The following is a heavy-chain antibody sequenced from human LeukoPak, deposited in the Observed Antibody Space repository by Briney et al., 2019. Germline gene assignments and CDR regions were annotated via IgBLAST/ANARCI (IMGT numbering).Heavy chain of an antibody. CDR3: ARRSGARPYYYYYMDV. Sequence: ASVKVSCKASAYTFTSYDINWVRQATGQGLEWMGWMNPNSGNTGYAQKFQGRVTMTRNTSISTAYMELSSLRSEDTAVYYCARRSGARPYYYYYMDVWGKGTTVTVSS. CDR2: MNPNSGNT. CDR1: AYTFTSYD. J-gene: IGHJ6*03. V-gene: IGHV1-8*01. D-gene: IGHD6-6*01.